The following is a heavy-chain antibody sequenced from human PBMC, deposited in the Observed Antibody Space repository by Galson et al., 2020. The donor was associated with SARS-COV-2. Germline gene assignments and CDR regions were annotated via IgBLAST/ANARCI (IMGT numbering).Heavy chain of an antibody. V-gene: IGHV3-73*01. CDR1: GLRFSDSP. CDR2: IRTKNNSYAT. J-gene: IGHJ4*02. CDR3: TSPVVVTGFDY. Sequence: GGPLRLSCPAPGLRFSDSPMHWVRQPSGKGLKGVARIRTKNNSYATAYAASVKGRFTISRDDSKNTAYLLMDSLKTEDTAVYYCTSPVVVTGFDYWGQGTLVTVSS. D-gene: IGHD2-21*02.